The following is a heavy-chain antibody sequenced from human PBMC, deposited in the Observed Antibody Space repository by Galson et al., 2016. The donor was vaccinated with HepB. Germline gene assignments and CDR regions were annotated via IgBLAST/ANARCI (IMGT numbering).Heavy chain of an antibody. Sequence: ETLSLTCTVSSGSISSSRYYWGWIRQPPGKGLEWIGSVYYSGTAYYDPSLKSRVSISVATSKNQFSLRLSSVTAGDTAVSFCASHCGGDCYNNLADAFDIWGRGTMVTVSS. V-gene: IGHV4-39*01. CDR1: SGSISSSRYY. CDR2: VYYSGTA. D-gene: IGHD2-21*01. J-gene: IGHJ3*02. CDR3: ASHCGGDCYNNLADAFDI.